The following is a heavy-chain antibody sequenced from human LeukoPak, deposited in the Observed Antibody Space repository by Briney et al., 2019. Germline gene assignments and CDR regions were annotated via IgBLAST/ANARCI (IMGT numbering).Heavy chain of an antibody. V-gene: IGHV4-38-2*02. CDR3: ARGIVYGSGSYYKAYYFDS. J-gene: IGHJ4*02. CDR1: GYSISSGYY. CDR2: IYHSGNT. Sequence: PSETLSLTCTVSGYSISSGYYWGWIRQPPGKGLEWIANIYHSGNTYYNPSLKSRVTISVDTSRNQFSLKLSSVTAADTAVYFCARGIVYGSGSYYKAYYFDSWGQGTLVTVSS. D-gene: IGHD3-10*01.